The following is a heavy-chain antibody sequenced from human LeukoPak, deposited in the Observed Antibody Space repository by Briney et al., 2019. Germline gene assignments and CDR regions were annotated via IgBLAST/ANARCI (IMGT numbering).Heavy chain of an antibody. V-gene: IGHV3-30-3*01. CDR2: ISYDGSNK. CDR1: GFTFSSYA. D-gene: IGHD1-1*01. CDR3: ARFDTTGTDYYYGMDV. Sequence: GRSLRLSCAASGFTFSSYAMHWVRQAPGKGLEWVAVISYDGSNKYYADSVKGRFTISRDNFKNTLYLQMNSLRAEDTAVYYCARFDTTGTDYYYGMDVWGQGTTVTVSS. J-gene: IGHJ6*02.